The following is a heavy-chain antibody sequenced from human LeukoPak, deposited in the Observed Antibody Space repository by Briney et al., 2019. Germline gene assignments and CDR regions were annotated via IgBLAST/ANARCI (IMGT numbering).Heavy chain of an antibody. V-gene: IGHV4-59*08. CDR1: GGSIGSYY. J-gene: IGHJ6*02. CDR2: IYYSGST. Sequence: PSETLSLTCTVSGGSIGSYYWSWIRQPPGKGLEWIGYIYYSGSTNYNPSLKSRVTISVDTSKNQFSLKLSSVTAADTAVYYCARLPSLYYDSSGSDYYYGMDVWGQGTTVTVSS. D-gene: IGHD3-22*01. CDR3: ARLPSLYYDSSGSDYYYGMDV.